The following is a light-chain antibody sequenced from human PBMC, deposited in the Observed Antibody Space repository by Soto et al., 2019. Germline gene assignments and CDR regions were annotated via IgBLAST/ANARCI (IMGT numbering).Light chain of an antibody. V-gene: IGKV1-9*01. CDR2: SAS. J-gene: IGKJ4*01. CDR3: QQLSRYPLT. CDR1: QALSNY. Sequence: IQMTPSPSVLSASVGAPVTITCRASQALSNYLAWYQQKPGKAPDPLIYSASTLQSGVPSRFSGSGSETEFSLTIRALQPEDFATYYCQQLSRYPLTFGGGTKVDIK.